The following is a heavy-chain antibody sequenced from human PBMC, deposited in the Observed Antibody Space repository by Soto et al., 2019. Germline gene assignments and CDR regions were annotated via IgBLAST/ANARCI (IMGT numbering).Heavy chain of an antibody. CDR2: ISYDGFNK. Sequence: GGSLRLSCAASGFTFSAYGMHWVRQAPGKGLEWVAIISYDGFNKYYADSVKGRFTISRDNSKNTLYLQMNSLRSEDTAVYYCAKDTPISGESYTMDVWGQGTTVTVSS. V-gene: IGHV3-30*18. CDR1: GFTFSAYG. CDR3: AKDTPISGESYTMDV. D-gene: IGHD3-3*01. J-gene: IGHJ6*02.